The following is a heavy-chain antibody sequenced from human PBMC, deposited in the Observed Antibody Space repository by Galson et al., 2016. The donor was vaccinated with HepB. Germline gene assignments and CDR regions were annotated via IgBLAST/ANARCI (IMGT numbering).Heavy chain of an antibody. Sequence: QSGAEVKKPGESLKISCEGSGYTFSTYWIAWVRQMPGKGLEWMGIIYPDDADTRYRQSFQGLVTISVDKSISTAYLQWSSLRASDTAMYYCATCTGLLGPFDIWDQGTMGTLSS. CDR1: GYTFSTYW. D-gene: IGHD2-8*02. CDR3: ATCTGLLGPFDI. V-gene: IGHV5-51*01. J-gene: IGHJ3*02. CDR2: IYPDDADT.